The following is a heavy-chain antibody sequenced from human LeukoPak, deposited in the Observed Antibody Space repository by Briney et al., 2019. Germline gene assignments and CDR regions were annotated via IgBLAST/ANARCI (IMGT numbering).Heavy chain of an antibody. CDR3: AREDPQTTVPEGLDV. Sequence: SETLSLTCTVSGGSISNYYWSWIRQSPVKGLEWIGYIYFSGATNYNPSLKSRVTISVDTSKNPFSLKLSSVTAADTAVYYCAREDPQTTVPEGLDVWGQGTTVTVSS. CDR2: IYFSGAT. CDR1: GGSISNYY. D-gene: IGHD4-17*01. V-gene: IGHV4-59*01. J-gene: IGHJ6*02.